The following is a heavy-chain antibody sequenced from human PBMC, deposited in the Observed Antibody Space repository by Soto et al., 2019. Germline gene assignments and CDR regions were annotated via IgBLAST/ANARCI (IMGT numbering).Heavy chain of an antibody. Sequence: EVQLVESGGGFVQPGGSLRLSCAASGFTFSTYSMHWVRQAPGKGLEWVSYISDDSGTIYYADSVKGRFTISRDNAKNSVYLQMNSLRDDYTATYYCAREPSGGDDYGDPRESWGQGTLVTVSS. J-gene: IGHJ5*02. CDR1: GFTFSTYS. CDR2: ISDDSGTI. D-gene: IGHD4-17*01. CDR3: AREPSGGDDYGDPRES. V-gene: IGHV3-48*02.